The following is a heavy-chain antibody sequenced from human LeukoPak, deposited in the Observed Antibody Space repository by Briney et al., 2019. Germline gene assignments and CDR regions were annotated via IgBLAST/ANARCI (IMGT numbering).Heavy chain of an antibody. J-gene: IGHJ4*02. CDR1: GFTVSSNY. V-gene: IGHV3-53*01. CDR2: IYSGGST. D-gene: IGHD3-22*01. Sequence: GGSLRLSCAASGFTVSSNYMSWVRQAPGKGLEWVSVIYSGGSTYYADSVKGRFTISRDNSKNTLYLQMNSLRAEDTAVYYCAKDTVMSTYYYDSSGYSDYWGQGTLVTVSS. CDR3: AKDTVMSTYYYDSSGYSDY.